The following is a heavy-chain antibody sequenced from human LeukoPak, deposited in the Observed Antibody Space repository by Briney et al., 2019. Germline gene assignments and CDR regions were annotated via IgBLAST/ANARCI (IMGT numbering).Heavy chain of an antibody. CDR1: GGSISSSSYY. CDR2: IYYSGST. V-gene: IGHV4-39*06. J-gene: IGHJ4*02. CDR3: ARLTGYVMEDYFDY. D-gene: IGHD3-9*01. Sequence: PSETLSLTCTVSGGSISSSSYYWGWVRQPPGKGLEWIGSIYYSGSTYYNPSLKSRVTISVDTSKNQFPLRLSSVTAADTAVYYCARLTGYVMEDYFDYWGQGTLVTVSS.